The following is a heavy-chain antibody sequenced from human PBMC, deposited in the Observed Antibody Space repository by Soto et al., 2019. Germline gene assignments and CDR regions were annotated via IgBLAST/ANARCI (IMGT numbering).Heavy chain of an antibody. J-gene: IGHJ6*02. Sequence: QITLKESGPTLVKPTQTLTLTCTFSGFSLSTSGVGVSWIRQPPGKALEWLALIYWDEDKRYSPFLKSRLTITKDTSTNAVVLTMTNMDPVDTGTYYCAHKGGRGAAMDVWGQGTTVTVSS. D-gene: IGHD2-15*01. CDR2: IYWDEDK. CDR1: GFSLSTSGVG. CDR3: AHKGGRGAAMDV. V-gene: IGHV2-5*02.